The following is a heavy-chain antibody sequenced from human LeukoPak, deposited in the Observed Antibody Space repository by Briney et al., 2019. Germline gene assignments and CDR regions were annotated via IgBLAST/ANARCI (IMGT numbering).Heavy chain of an antibody. CDR3: AKGIQPILTGYYAPFDY. Sequence: PGRSLRLSCAASGFTFDDYAMHWVRQAPGKGLEWVSGISWNSGSIGYADSVKGRFTISRDDPHNTLYLQMNSLRAEDTAVYYCAKGIQPILTGYYAPFDYWGQGTLVTVSS. CDR2: ISWNSGSI. V-gene: IGHV3-9*01. CDR1: GFTFDDYA. D-gene: IGHD3-9*01. J-gene: IGHJ4*02.